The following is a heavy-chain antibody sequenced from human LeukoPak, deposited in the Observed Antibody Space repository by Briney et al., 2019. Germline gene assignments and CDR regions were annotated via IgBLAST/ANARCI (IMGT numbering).Heavy chain of an antibody. CDR3: ARLTSTVTTPLEFDY. V-gene: IGHV4-31*03. D-gene: IGHD4-17*01. CDR2: IYYSGST. CDR1: GGSISSGGYY. J-gene: IGHJ4*02. Sequence: SETLSLTCTVSGGSISSGGYYWSWIRQPPEKGLEWIGYIYYSGSTYYNPSLKSRVTMSVDTSKKQFSLKLNSVTAADTAVYYCARLTSTVTTPLEFDYWGQGTLVTVSS.